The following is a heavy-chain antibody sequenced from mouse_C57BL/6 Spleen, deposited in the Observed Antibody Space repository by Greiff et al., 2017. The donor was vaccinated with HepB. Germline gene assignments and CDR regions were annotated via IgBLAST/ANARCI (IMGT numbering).Heavy chain of an antibody. V-gene: IGHV1-81*01. D-gene: IGHD1-1*01. Sequence: QVQLQQSGAELARPGASVKLSCKASGYTFTSYGISWVKQRTGQGLEWIGEIYPRSGNTYYNEKFKGKATLTADKSSRTAYMALRSLTSEDSAVYFCARGGYYGSSSYYYAMDYWGQGTSVTVSS. CDR1: GYTFTSYG. CDR3: ARGGYYGSSSYYYAMDY. J-gene: IGHJ4*01. CDR2: IYPRSGNT.